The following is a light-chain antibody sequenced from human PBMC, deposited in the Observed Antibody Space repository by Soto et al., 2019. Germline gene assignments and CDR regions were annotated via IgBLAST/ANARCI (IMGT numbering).Light chain of an antibody. CDR2: SKD. J-gene: IGLJ2*01. CDR1: SSNIGTNY. V-gene: IGLV1-47*01. CDR3: SSCDDSLSRPV. Sequence: QSVLTQSPSASGTPGQRVTISCSGTSSNIGTNYVYWYQQLPGTAPKVLIYSKDKRPSGVPERFSGSTSATSASLPISGLRADDEADYSCSSCDDSLSRPVFGGGTKLTVL.